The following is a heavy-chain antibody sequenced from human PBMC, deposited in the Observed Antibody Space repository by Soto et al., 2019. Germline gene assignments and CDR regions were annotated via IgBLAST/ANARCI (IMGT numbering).Heavy chain of an antibody. CDR3: VRDGGRQQIERRGRYDP. J-gene: IGHJ5*02. D-gene: IGHD1-26*01. V-gene: IGHV4-31*03. CDR1: GVSITSGYYY. Sequence: QVQLQESGPGLVKPSQTLSITCTVSGVSITSGYYYWAWFRQQPGRGLEWIGYISYSGNTWYNPSLESRLTISRDTSKNQFYLTLSSMTAADTAVYYCVRDGGRQQIERRGRYDPWGQGILVSVSS. CDR2: ISYSGNT.